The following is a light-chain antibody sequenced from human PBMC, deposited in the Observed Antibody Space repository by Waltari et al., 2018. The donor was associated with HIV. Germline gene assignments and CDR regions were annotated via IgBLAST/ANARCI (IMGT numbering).Light chain of an antibody. CDR3: QQSYSTPQYT. V-gene: IGKV1-39*01. CDR1: QSISSY. Sequence: DIQMTQSPSSLSASVGDRVTIPCRASQSISSYLNWYQQKPGKAPKLLIYAASSLPSGVPSRFSGSGSGTDFTLTISSLQPEDFATYYCQQSYSTPQYTFGQGTKLEIK. CDR2: AAS. J-gene: IGKJ2*01.